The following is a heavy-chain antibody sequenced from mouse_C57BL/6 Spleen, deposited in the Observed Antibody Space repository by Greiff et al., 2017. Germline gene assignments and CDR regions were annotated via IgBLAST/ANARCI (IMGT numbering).Heavy chain of an antibody. Sequence: VMLVESGAELVKPGASVKISCKASGYAFSSYWMNWVKQRPGKGLEWIGQIYPGDGDTNYTGKFKGKATLTADKSSSTAYMQLSSLTSEDSAVYFCARRGNQYYFDYWGQGTTLTVSS. CDR2: IYPGDGDT. D-gene: IGHD2-1*01. CDR3: ARRGNQYYFDY. J-gene: IGHJ2*01. CDR1: GYAFSSYW. V-gene: IGHV1-80*01.